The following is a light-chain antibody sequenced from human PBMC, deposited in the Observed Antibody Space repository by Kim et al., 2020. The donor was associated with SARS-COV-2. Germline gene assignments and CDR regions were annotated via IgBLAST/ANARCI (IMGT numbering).Light chain of an antibody. CDR1: SSNIGSNT. Sequence: ELTQPPSASGTPGQRVTISCSGSSSNIGSNTVNWYQQLPGTAPKLLIYSNNQRPSGVPDRFSGSKSGTSASLAISGLQSEDEADYYCAAWDDSLNYVFGTGTKVTVL. CDR2: SNN. CDR3: AAWDDSLNYV. V-gene: IGLV1-44*01. J-gene: IGLJ1*01.